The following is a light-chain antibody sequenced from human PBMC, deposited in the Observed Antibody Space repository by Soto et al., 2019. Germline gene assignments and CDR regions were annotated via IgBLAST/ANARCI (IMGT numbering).Light chain of an antibody. CDR1: QSVSSN. CDR2: GAS. V-gene: IGKV3-15*01. CDR3: QQYNNWPPWT. Sequence: EKVTTQSPATLSVSPGERATLSCRASQSVSSNLAWYQQKPGQAPRLLIYGASTRATGIPARFSGSGSGTEFTLTICSLQSEDFAVYYCQQYNNWPPWTFGQGTKVEIK. J-gene: IGKJ1*01.